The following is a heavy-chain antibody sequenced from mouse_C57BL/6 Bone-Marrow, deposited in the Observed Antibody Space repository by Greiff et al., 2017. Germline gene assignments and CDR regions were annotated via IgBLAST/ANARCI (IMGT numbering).Heavy chain of an antibody. CDR2: IYPGSGNT. CDR3: ARSGDGSDY. V-gene: IGHV1-76*01. J-gene: IGHJ2*01. CDR1: GYTFTDYY. Sequence: VQLKESGAELVRPGASVKLSCKASGYTFTDYYINWVKQRPGQGLEWIARIYPGSGNTYYNEKFKGKATLTAEKSSSTAYMQLSSLTSEDSAVYFCARSGDGSDYWGQGTTLTVSS. D-gene: IGHD1-1*01.